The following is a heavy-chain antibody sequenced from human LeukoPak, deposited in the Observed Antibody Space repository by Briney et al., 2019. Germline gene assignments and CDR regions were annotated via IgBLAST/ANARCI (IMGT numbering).Heavy chain of an antibody. CDR3: ARLGLSAVAIFLIDY. V-gene: IGHV3-7*02. CDR1: GFTFSRYW. J-gene: IGHJ4*02. Sequence: GGSLRLSCAASGFTFSRYWMSWVRQAPGKGLEWVANIKQDGSEKYYVDSVKGRFTISRDNAKNSLYLQMNSLRAEDTAVYYCARLGLSAVAIFLIDYWGQGTLVTVSS. CDR2: IKQDGSEK. D-gene: IGHD6-19*01.